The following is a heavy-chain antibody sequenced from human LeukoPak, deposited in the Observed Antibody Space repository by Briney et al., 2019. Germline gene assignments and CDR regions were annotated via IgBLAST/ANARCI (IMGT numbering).Heavy chain of an antibody. Sequence: GGSLRLSCAASGFTFSSYWMSWVRQAPGKGLEWVANIKQDGSEKYYVDSVKGRFTISRDNAKNSLYLQMNSLRAEDTAVYYCVRDLVDYDFWSGYSDYWGQGTLVTVSS. V-gene: IGHV3-7*01. CDR1: GFTFSSYW. J-gene: IGHJ4*02. D-gene: IGHD3-3*01. CDR2: IKQDGSEK. CDR3: VRDLVDYDFWSGYSDY.